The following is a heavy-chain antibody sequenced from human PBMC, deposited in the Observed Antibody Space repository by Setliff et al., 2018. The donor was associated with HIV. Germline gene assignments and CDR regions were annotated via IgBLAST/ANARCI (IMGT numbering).Heavy chain of an antibody. CDR3: AKALYGHSSAVGPDF. CDR1: GFTFSTFA. D-gene: IGHD4-17*01. J-gene: IGHJ4*02. Sequence: LRLSCAASGFTFSTFAMSWVRQAPGKGLEWVSTISHSGETTYFADSVKGRFTISRDNFKNTLYLQMSSLKVDDTAIYFCAKALYGHSSAVGPDFWGQGTLVTVSS. V-gene: IGHV3-23*01. CDR2: ISHSGETT.